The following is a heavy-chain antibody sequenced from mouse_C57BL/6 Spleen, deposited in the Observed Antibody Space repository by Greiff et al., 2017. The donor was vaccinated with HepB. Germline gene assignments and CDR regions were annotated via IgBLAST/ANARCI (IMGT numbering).Heavy chain of an antibody. CDR3: ARGRNYSNYGLYAMDY. Sequence: QVQLQQPGAELVKPGASVKMSCKASGYTFTSYWITWVKQRPGQGLEWIGDIYPGSGSTNYNEKFKSKATLTVDTSSSTAYMKLSSLTSEDSAVYYCARGRNYSNYGLYAMDYWGQGTSVTVSS. CDR2: IYPGSGST. J-gene: IGHJ4*01. CDR1: GYTFTSYW. D-gene: IGHD2-5*01. V-gene: IGHV1-55*01.